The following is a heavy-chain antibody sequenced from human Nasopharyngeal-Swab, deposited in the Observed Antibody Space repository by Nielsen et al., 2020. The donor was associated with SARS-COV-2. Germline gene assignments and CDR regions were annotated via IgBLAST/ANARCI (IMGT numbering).Heavy chain of an antibody. J-gene: IGHJ4*02. D-gene: IGHD1-26*01. Sequence: GESLKISCAASGFTFSDYYMSWIRQAPGKGLEWVSYISSSGSTIYYADSVKGRFTISRDNAKNSLYLQMNSLRAEDTAVYYCAKPHGGATYSPFFNYWGQGTLVTVSS. CDR3: AKPHGGATYSPFFNY. V-gene: IGHV3-11*04. CDR1: GFTFSDYY. CDR2: ISSSGSTI.